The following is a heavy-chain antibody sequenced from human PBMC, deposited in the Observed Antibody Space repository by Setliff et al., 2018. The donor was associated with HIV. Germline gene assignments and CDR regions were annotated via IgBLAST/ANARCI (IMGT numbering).Heavy chain of an antibody. J-gene: IGHJ4*02. CDR1: GGSFSGYD. Sequence: PSETLSLTCAVYGGSFSGYDWSWIRQPPGKGLEWIGEINHSGRTNYNPSLNSRVTMSVDTPKNQFSLNVSFVTVADTAVYYCARGRRRRWLQFWDYWGQGTLVTVSS. CDR3: ARGRRRRWLQFWDY. CDR2: INHSGRT. D-gene: IGHD5-18*01. V-gene: IGHV4-34*01.